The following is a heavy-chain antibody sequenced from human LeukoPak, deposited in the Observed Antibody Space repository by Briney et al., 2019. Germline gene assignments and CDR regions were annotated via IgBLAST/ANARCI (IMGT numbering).Heavy chain of an antibody. CDR3: ARNGGYGDFG. Sequence: GASVKVSCKASGYTFTGYTVHWVRQAPGQGLEWMGRISPNSGDTKYAQKFQGRVAMTRDTSISTAYMELSRLRSDDTAVYYCARNGGYGDFGWGQGTLVTVSS. J-gene: IGHJ4*02. D-gene: IGHD4-17*01. CDR1: GYTFTGYT. V-gene: IGHV1-2*06. CDR2: ISPNSGDT.